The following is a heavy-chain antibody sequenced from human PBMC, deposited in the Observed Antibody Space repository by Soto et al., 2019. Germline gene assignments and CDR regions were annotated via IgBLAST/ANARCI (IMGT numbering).Heavy chain of an antibody. CDR2: ISWNSGRI. Sequence: PGGSLRLSXGASGFTFDDYGMHWVRQAPGKGLEWVSSISWNSGRIGYAGSVKGRFTISRDNVKNSPYLQMNSLRAEDTALYYCARSGEFSASDYLGFWRQGTLVTVSS. V-gene: IGHV3-9*01. D-gene: IGHD3-10*01. CDR1: GFTFDDYG. J-gene: IGHJ4*02. CDR3: ARSGEFSASDYLGF.